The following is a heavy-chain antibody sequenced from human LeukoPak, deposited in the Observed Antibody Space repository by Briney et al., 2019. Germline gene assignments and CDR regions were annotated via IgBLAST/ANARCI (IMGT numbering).Heavy chain of an antibody. CDR1: GGSISSYY. CDR2: IYYSGST. V-gene: IGHV4-59*08. Sequence: SETLSLTCTVSGGSISSYYWSWIRQPPGKGLEWIGYIYYSGSTNYNPSLKSRVTISVDTSKNQFSLKLSSVTAADTAVYYCASANRSSGWYIRYWGQGTLVTVSS. CDR3: ASANRSSGWYIRY. D-gene: IGHD6-19*01. J-gene: IGHJ4*02.